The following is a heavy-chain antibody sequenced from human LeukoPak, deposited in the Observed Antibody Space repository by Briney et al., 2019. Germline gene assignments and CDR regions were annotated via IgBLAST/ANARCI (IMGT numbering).Heavy chain of an antibody. V-gene: IGHV4-39*01. CDR2: FYSSGST. Sequence: SETLSLTCSVSGGSTSSSSYYWGWIRQPPGKGLEWIGSFYSSGSTYYNSSLKSRVTISVDTSRNQFSLKLSSVTAADTAVYYWARHGRFGSGNYRTYFDSWGRGTLVTVSS. J-gene: IGHJ4*02. CDR3: ARHGRFGSGNYRTYFDS. CDR1: GGSTSSSSYY. D-gene: IGHD3-10*01.